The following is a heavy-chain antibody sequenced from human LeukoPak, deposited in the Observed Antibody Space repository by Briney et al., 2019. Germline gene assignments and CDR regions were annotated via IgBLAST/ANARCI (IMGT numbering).Heavy chain of an antibody. Sequence: GGSLRLSCAASGFTFSSYDMHWVRQATGKGLEWVSAIGTAGDTYYPGSVKGRFTISRENAKNSLYLQMNSLRAGDTAVYYCARGMDYYDSSGYPPFDYWGQGTLVTVSS. D-gene: IGHD3-22*01. V-gene: IGHV3-13*01. CDR3: ARGMDYYDSSGYPPFDY. CDR2: IGTAGDT. CDR1: GFTFSSYD. J-gene: IGHJ4*02.